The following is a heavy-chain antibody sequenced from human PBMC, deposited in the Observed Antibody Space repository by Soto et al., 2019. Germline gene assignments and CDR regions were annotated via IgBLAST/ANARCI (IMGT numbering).Heavy chain of an antibody. Sequence: QVQLVQSGAEVKKPGASVKVSCKASGYTFTSYGISWVRQAPGQGLEWMGWISAYNGNTNYAQKLQGRVTMTTDTSTSTAYRELRSLRSDDTAVYYCAHISVPSSGSYYYFDYWGQGTLVTVSS. CDR3: AHISVPSSGSYYYFDY. V-gene: IGHV1-18*01. D-gene: IGHD1-26*01. CDR1: GYTFTSYG. CDR2: ISAYNGNT. J-gene: IGHJ4*02.